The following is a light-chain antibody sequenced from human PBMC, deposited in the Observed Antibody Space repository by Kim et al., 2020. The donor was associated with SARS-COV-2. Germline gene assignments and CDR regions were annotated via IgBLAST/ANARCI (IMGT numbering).Light chain of an antibody. J-gene: IGLJ2*01. CDR3: QVWDSRTVV. Sequence: SVALGQTPTIPCGGNNIENKNVHWYHQRPGQAPVLVMFRDKKRPSGIPERLSGSNSGNTATLTISRVEAGDEGDYYCQVWDSRTVVFGGGTKLAVL. CDR1: NIENKN. CDR2: RDK. V-gene: IGLV3-9*01.